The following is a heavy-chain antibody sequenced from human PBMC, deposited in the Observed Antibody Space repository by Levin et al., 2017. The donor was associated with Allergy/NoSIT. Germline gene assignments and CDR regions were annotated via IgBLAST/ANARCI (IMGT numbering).Heavy chain of an antibody. V-gene: IGHV3-49*03. J-gene: IGHJ3*02. D-gene: IGHD3-10*01. Sequence: GGSLRLSCTASGFTFGDYAMSWFRQAPGKGLEWVGFIRSKAYGGTTEYAASVKGRFTISRDDSKSIAYLQMNSLKTEDTAVYYCSLRRFGELAPDAFDIWGQGTMVTVSS. CDR2: IRSKAYGGTT. CDR3: SLRRFGELAPDAFDI. CDR1: GFTFGDYA.